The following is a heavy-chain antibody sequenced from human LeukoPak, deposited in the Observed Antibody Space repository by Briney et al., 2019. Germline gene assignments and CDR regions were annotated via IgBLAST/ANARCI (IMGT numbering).Heavy chain of an antibody. CDR2: INSDGSST. CDR3: CEGYYYYDMDV. CDR1: GFTFSSYW. J-gene: IGHJ6*02. V-gene: IGHV3-74*01. Sequence: GGSLRLSCAASGFTFSSYWMHWVRQAPGKGLVWVSRINSDGSSTSYADSVKGRFTISRDNAKNTLYLQMNSLRAEDTAVYYCCEGYYYYDMDVWDQGTTVTVSS.